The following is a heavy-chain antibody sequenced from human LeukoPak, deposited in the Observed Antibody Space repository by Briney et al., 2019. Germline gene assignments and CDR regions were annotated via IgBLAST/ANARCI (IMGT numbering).Heavy chain of an antibody. J-gene: IGHJ6*03. D-gene: IGHD6-13*01. CDR2: ISSSGSTI. CDR1: GFTFSIYE. Sequence: GGSLRLSCAASGFTFSIYEMNWVRQAPGKGLEWVSYISSSGSTIYYADSVKGRFTISRDNAKNSLYLQMNSLRAEDTAVYYCASLTAAAPYYYYYMDVWGKGTTVTVSS. CDR3: ASLTAAAPYYYYYMDV. V-gene: IGHV3-48*03.